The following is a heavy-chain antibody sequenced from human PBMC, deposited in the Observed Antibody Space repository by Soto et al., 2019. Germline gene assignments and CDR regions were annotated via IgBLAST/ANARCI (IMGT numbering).Heavy chain of an antibody. Sequence: GGSLRLSCAASGFTFSSYWMHWVRQAPGKGLVWVSRINSDGSSTSYADSVKGRFTISRDNAKNTLYLQMNSLRAEDTAVYYCARDGYYHGSGSYYKKGTGWFDPWGQGTLVTVSS. CDR1: GFTFSSYW. D-gene: IGHD3-10*01. J-gene: IGHJ5*02. CDR3: ARDGYYHGSGSYYKKGTGWFDP. CDR2: INSDGSST. V-gene: IGHV3-74*01.